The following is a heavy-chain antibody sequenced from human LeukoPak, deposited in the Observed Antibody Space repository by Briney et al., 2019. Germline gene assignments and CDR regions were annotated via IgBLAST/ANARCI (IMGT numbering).Heavy chain of an antibody. CDR1: GFTFSSYA. J-gene: IGHJ4*02. Sequence: PGGSLRLSCAASGFTFSSYAMSWVRQSPGKGLEWLSSISCSGGSTHYADSVKGRFTISRDNSKNTLYLQMNSLRAEGTAVYYCAKVRGGYFDYWGQGTLVSVSS. CDR2: ISCSGGST. V-gene: IGHV3-23*01. D-gene: IGHD3-10*01. CDR3: AKVRGGYFDY.